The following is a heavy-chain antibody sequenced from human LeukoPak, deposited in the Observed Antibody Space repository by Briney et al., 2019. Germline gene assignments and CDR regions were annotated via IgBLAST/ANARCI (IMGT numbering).Heavy chain of an antibody. V-gene: IGHV4-39*02. Sequence: PSETVSLICTVSGGSIRASINSWGWIRQPPGKGREWIGNIYYGGSTYYNPSLKSRVIISVDTSKNQFSLKLSSVTAADTAVYYCAREAKNPYYYYYYGMDVWGQGTTVTVSS. J-gene: IGHJ6*02. CDR3: AREAKNPYYYYYYGMDV. CDR1: GGSIRASINS. CDR2: IYYGGST.